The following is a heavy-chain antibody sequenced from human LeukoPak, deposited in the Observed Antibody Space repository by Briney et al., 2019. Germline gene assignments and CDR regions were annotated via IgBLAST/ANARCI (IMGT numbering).Heavy chain of an antibody. D-gene: IGHD3-22*01. V-gene: IGHV4-38-2*02. CDR1: GYSISSGHY. CDR3: ARVVQSTDSSGFYLPEYFQH. CDR2: IYHSGST. J-gene: IGHJ1*01. Sequence: SETLSLTCTVSGYSISSGHYWGWIRQPPGKGLEWIGSIYHSGSTYYNPSLKSRVTISVDTSKNQFSLKLRSVTAADTAVYYCARVVQSTDSSGFYLPEYFQHWGQGTLVTVSS.